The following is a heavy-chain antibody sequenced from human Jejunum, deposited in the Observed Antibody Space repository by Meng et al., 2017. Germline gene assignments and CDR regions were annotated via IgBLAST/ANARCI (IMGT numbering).Heavy chain of an antibody. CDR2: IKTKFDGGTR. CDR1: GFSFTNAW. V-gene: IGHV3-15*01. J-gene: IGHJ4*02. Sequence: DVQLVQSGGGLVKPGGSLRLSCAASGFSFTNAWMTWVRQAAGKGLEWVGSIKTKFDGGTRDYAAPVKGRFTISRDDSKNTLYLQMNSLKTEDTAVYYCTTIGSSWSHYWGQGTLVTVSS. D-gene: IGHD6-13*01. CDR3: TTIGSSWSHY.